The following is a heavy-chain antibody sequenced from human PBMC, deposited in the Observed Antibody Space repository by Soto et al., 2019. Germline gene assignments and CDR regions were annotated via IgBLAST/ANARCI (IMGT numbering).Heavy chain of an antibody. J-gene: IGHJ4*02. D-gene: IGHD3-9*01. CDR1: GGSFSGYY. CDR2: INHSGST. V-gene: IGHV4-34*01. Sequence: PSGTLSLTCAVYGGSFSGYYWSWIRQPPGKGLEWIGEINHSGSTNYNPSLKSRVTISVDTSKNQFSLKLSSVTAADTAVYYCARGGESRTRLRYFDWSPPWGQGTLVTVS. CDR3: ARGGESRTRLRYFDWSPP.